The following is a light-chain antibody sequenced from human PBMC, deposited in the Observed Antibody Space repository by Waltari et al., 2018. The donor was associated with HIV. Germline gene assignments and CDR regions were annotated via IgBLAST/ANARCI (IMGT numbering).Light chain of an antibody. CDR1: SASIVTNY. CDR3: QAFDSDSQWV. V-gene: IGLV6-57*02. CDR2: VDD. Sequence: NLVLTQPHSVSESPGETVTISCPGHSASIVTNYVQWYQQRPGSAPTTVIYVDDQRPSGDPGRFSGSIDTSSNSASLTISGLRPEDEGDYYCQAFDSDSQWVFGGGTRLTVL. J-gene: IGLJ3*02.